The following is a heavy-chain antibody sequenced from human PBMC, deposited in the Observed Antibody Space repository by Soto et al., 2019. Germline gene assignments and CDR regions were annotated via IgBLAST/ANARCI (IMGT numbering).Heavy chain of an antibody. Sequence: GASVKVSCKASGYTFTSYYMHWVRQAPGQGLEWMGIINPSGGSTSYAQKFQGRVTMTRDTSTSTVYMELSSLRSEDTAVYYCARDYDILTGPSLKRKNWFDPWGQGTLVSVSS. V-gene: IGHV1-46*01. CDR1: GYTFTSYY. D-gene: IGHD3-9*01. CDR3: ARDYDILTGPSLKRKNWFDP. CDR2: INPSGGST. J-gene: IGHJ5*02.